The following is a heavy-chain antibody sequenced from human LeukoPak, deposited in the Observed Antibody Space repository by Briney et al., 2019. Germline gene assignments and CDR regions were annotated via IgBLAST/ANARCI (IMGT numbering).Heavy chain of an antibody. J-gene: IGHJ4*02. V-gene: IGHV3-7*01. D-gene: IGHD2-2*01. Sequence: GGSLRLSCIASGFSFSNYWTDWVRQAPGKGLEWVANIKEDGSEKYYVDSVKGRFTISRDNAKNSLYLQMSSLRDEDTAVYYCARGRRDTQYQVFDYWGQGTLVTVSS. CDR3: ARGRRDTQYQVFDY. CDR2: IKEDGSEK. CDR1: GFSFSNYW.